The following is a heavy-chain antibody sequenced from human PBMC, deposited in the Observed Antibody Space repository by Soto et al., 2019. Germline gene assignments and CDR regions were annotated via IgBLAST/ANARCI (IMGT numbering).Heavy chain of an antibody. D-gene: IGHD2-2*01. CDR3: AVKLGYCTSSCCYEAGFDI. CDR1: GYSFTSYW. J-gene: IGHJ3*02. V-gene: IGHV5-51*01. CDR2: IYPVDSHT. Sequence: GESLKISCKGSGYSFTSYWIGWVRQMPGKGLEWMGIIYPVDSHTRYSPSFQGQVTISADKSINTAYLQWSSLKASDTAMYYCAVKLGYCTSSCCYEAGFDIWGPGRMVTVSS.